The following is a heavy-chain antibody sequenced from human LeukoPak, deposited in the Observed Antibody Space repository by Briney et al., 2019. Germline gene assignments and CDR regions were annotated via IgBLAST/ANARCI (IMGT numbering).Heavy chain of an antibody. D-gene: IGHD3-10*01. CDR1: GYTFNSYA. V-gene: IGHV3-23*01. Sequence: GGSLRLSCTASGYTFNSYAMSWVRQAPGKGLEWVSGISGSGTSTYYADPVKGRFTISRDNSKNTLYLQMNSLRAEDTAVYYCAKIKLIQLYGSGSYVSGAFDIWGQGTMVTVSS. CDR3: AKIKLIQLYGSGSYVSGAFDI. J-gene: IGHJ3*02. CDR2: ISGSGTST.